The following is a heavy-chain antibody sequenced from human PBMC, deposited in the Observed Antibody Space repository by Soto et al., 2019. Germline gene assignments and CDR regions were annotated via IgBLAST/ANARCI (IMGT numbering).Heavy chain of an antibody. CDR3: ARVDRGTATTVVDAFDI. CDR1: GGFVTSGSYY. CDR2: MSHSGGT. D-gene: IGHD1-1*01. J-gene: IGHJ3*02. Sequence: QVQLQQWGAGLLKPTETLSLTCAVYGGFVTSGSYYWSWIRQPPGKGLEWSGEMSHSGGTHFNPSLKSRDTISVDTSKNQFTLKMSSVTAADPALYYCARVDRGTATTVVDAFDIWGPGTMVTVSS. V-gene: IGHV4-34*01.